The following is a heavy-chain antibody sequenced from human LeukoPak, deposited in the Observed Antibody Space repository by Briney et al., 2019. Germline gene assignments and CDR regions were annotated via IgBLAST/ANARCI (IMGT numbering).Heavy chain of an antibody. V-gene: IGHV3-74*01. CDR2: INIDGATT. Sequence: PGGSLRLSCAASGFTFSNYWLHWVRQAPGTGLVWVSRINIDGATTTYADSVRGRFTVSRDNAQNTLWLQMNSLRAEDTALYYCARETAVSGGIFFDYWGQGTLVTVSS. CDR1: GFTFSNYW. D-gene: IGHD3-9*01. J-gene: IGHJ4*02. CDR3: ARETAVSGGIFFDY.